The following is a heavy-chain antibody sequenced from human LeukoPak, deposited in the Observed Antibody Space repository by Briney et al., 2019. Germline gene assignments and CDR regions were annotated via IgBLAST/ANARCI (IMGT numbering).Heavy chain of an antibody. D-gene: IGHD1-26*01. Sequence: GGSLRLSCAASGFTFSTYTMNWVRQAPGKGLEWVSYISSSSSTIYYVDSVKGRFTISRDNAKNSLYLQMNSLRAEDTAVYYCAKEGASPGDYWGQGTLVTVSS. CDR1: GFTFSTYT. V-gene: IGHV3-48*04. CDR2: ISSSSSTI. CDR3: AKEGASPGDY. J-gene: IGHJ4*02.